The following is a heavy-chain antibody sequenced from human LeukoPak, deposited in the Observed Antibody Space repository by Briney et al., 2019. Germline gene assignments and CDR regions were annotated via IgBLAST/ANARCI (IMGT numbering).Heavy chain of an antibody. V-gene: IGHV4-39*07. J-gene: IGHJ4*02. CDR2: IYYSGST. Sequence: SETLSLTCTVSGDSISSSRAYWGWIRQPPGKGLEWIGSIYYSGSTYYNTSLKSRVTISVDTSKNQFSLKLSSVTAADTAVYYCARGLVSYDSSGLGYWGPGTLVTVSS. CDR3: ARGLVSYDSSGLGY. CDR1: GDSISSSRAY. D-gene: IGHD3-22*01.